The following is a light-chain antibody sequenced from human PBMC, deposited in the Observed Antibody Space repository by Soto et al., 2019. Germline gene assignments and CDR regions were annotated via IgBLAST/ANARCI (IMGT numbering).Light chain of an antibody. Sequence: QSALTQPPSESGSPGQSVTISCTGTSSDVGAYNYVSWYQQHPGKAPKLMIYEVTKRPSGVPDRFSGSKSDNTASLTVSGLQAEDEADYYCTSYAGSNNWVFGGGTKLTVL. CDR1: SSDVGAYNY. CDR2: EVT. J-gene: IGLJ3*02. CDR3: TSYAGSNNWV. V-gene: IGLV2-8*01.